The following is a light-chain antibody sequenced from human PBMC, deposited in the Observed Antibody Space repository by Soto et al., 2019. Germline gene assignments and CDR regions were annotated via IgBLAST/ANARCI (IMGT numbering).Light chain of an antibody. V-gene: IGKV1-39*01. CDR1: QSISSH. J-gene: IGKJ4*01. CDR3: QQSHSAPLT. Sequence: QMTQSPSSLFASVGDRVTITCRASQSISSHLNWYQQKVGQTPRLLIYAASTLQSEVPPRFSGSGSGTEFTLTISGLQREDFATYYCQQSHSAPLTFGRGTKIQI. CDR2: AAS.